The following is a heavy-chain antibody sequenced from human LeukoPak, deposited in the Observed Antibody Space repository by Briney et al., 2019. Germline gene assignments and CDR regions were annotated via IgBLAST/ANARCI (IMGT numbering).Heavy chain of an antibody. CDR1: GFPFSSYW. V-gene: IGHV3-74*01. D-gene: IGHD5-24*01. CDR3: ARRIQGMAPYYFDY. CDR2: INSDGGST. J-gene: IGHJ4*02. Sequence: PGGSLRLSCTASGFPFSSYWMHWVRQAPGKGLVWVSRINSDGGSTSYADSVKGRFTISRGNAKNTLYLQMNSLRAEDTAVYYCARRIQGMAPYYFDYWGQGTLVTVSS.